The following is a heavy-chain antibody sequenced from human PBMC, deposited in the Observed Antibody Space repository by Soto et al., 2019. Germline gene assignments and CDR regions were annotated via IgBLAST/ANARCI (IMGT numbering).Heavy chain of an antibody. D-gene: IGHD5-12*01. CDR2: ISYDGSNK. J-gene: IGHJ6*02. V-gene: IGHV3-30*18. Sequence: QVQLVESGGGVVQPGRSLRLSCAASGFTFSSYGMHWVRQAPGKGLEWVAVISYDGSNKYYADSVKGRFTISRDNSKNTLYLQMNSLRAEDTAVYYCAKSPGRWLQPDNYYYGMDVWGQGTTVTVSS. CDR1: GFTFSSYG. CDR3: AKSPGRWLQPDNYYYGMDV.